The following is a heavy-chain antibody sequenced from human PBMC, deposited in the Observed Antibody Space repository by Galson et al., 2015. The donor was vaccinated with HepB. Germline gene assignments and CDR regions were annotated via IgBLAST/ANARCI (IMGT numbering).Heavy chain of an antibody. CDR3: ARDHSIAARVRRYYYYYGMDV. J-gene: IGHJ6*02. D-gene: IGHD6-6*01. CDR1: GGSISSGDYY. CDR2: IYYSGST. Sequence: LSLTCTVSGGSISSGDYYWSWIRQPPGKGLEWIGYIYYSGSTYYNPSLKSRVTISVDTSKNQFSLKLSSVTAADTAVYYCARDHSIAARVRRYYYYYGMDVWGQGTTVTVS. V-gene: IGHV4-30-4*01.